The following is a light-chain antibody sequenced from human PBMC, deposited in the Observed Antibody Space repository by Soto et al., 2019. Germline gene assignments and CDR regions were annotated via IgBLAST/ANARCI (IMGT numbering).Light chain of an antibody. CDR3: HQYKTYST. V-gene: IGKV1-5*01. Sequence: DIQLTQSPATLSASVGDRVTITCWASQSLKNRLAWYQQKPGKAPKLLIYDASTLESGVSSRFSGTGSETECTLTITDLQADDLATYFCHQYKTYSTFGQGTKVDI. J-gene: IGKJ1*01. CDR2: DAS. CDR1: QSLKNR.